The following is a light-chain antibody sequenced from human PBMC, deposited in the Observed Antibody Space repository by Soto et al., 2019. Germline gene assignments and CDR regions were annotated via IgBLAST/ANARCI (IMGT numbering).Light chain of an antibody. J-gene: IGLJ1*01. Sequence: YELTQPPSVSVSPGQTATITCSGDKLGDRYACWYQQKPGQSPVLVIYQDTKRPSGIPERFSGSNSGNTATLTISGTQAMDEADYYCQAWDSSTTVFGTGTKLTVL. V-gene: IGLV3-1*01. CDR2: QDT. CDR3: QAWDSSTTV. CDR1: KLGDRY.